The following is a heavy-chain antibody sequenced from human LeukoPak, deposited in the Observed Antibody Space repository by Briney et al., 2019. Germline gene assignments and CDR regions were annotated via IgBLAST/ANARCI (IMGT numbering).Heavy chain of an antibody. D-gene: IGHD3-9*01. CDR1: GYTFTSYG. CDR3: ARISYYDILTNLDY. J-gene: IGHJ4*02. CDR2: ISAYNGNT. Sequence: ASVKVSCKASGYTFTSYGIGWVRQAPGQGLEWMGWISAYNGNTNYAQILQGRVTMTTDTSTSTAYMDLRSLRSDDTAVYYCARISYYDILTNLDYWGQGTLVTVSS. V-gene: IGHV1-18*01.